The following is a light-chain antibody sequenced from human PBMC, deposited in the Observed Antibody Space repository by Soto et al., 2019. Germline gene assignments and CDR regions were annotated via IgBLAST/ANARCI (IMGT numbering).Light chain of an antibody. CDR1: SSNIGNNA. J-gene: IGLJ2*01. CDR2: HDD. CDR3: AAWDDSLNGPI. Sequence: QSVLTQPPSVSEAPRQRVTISCSGSSSNIGNNAVNWYQQLPGKAPKLLIYHDDLLPSGVSDRFSGSKSGTSASLAISGLQSEDEADYYCAAWDDSLNGPIFGGGTKVTVL. V-gene: IGLV1-36*01.